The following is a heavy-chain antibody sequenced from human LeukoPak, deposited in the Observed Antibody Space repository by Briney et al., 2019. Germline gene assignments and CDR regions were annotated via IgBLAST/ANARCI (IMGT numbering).Heavy chain of an antibody. V-gene: IGHV3-30*02. D-gene: IGHD4-11*01. J-gene: IGHJ6*03. CDR1: GFTFSSYG. CDR3: AKDPYSNGPLGYYMDV. Sequence: GGPLRLSCAASGFTFSSYGMHWVRQAPGKGLEWVTFIQHDGSNKYYADSVKGRFTISRDNSKNTLYLEVNSLRAEDTAVYYCAKDPYSNGPLGYYMDVWGKGTTVTVSS. CDR2: IQHDGSNK.